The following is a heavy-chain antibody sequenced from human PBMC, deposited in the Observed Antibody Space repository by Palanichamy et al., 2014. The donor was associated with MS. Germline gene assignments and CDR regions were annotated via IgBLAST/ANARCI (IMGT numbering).Heavy chain of an antibody. Sequence: QVQLQESGPGLVKPSETLSLTCTVSGYSISTGYFWGWIRQPPGKGLEWIAFIYHTGTTYYNPSLKSRVTISVDTSRNQFSLTLTSVTAADTAVYYCARGGGFVSIFDLGEFWGQGTLVTVSS. J-gene: IGHJ4*02. CDR3: ARGGGFVSIFDLGEF. CDR1: GYSISTGYF. D-gene: IGHD3-10*01. CDR2: IYHTGTT. V-gene: IGHV4-38-2*02.